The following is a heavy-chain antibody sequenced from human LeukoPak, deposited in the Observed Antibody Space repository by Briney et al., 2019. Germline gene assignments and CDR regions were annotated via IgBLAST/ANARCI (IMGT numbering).Heavy chain of an antibody. D-gene: IGHD6-13*01. CDR1: GGSISSSNW. V-gene: IGHV4-4*02. CDR2: IYHSGST. CDR3: ARDSSSSCHNCNWFDP. Sequence: SGTLSLTCAVSGGSISSSNWWSWVRQPPGKGLEWIGEIYHSGSTNCNPSLKSRVTISVDKSKNQFSLKLSSVTAADTAVYYCARDSSSSCHNCNWFDPWGQGTLVTVSS. J-gene: IGHJ5*02.